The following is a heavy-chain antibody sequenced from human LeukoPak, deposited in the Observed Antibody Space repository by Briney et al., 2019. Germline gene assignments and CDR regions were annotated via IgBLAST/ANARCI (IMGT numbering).Heavy chain of an antibody. D-gene: IGHD3-3*01. CDR1: GFTFSSYA. J-gene: IGHJ2*01. CDR2: ISGSGGST. Sequence: GGSLRLSCAASGFTFSSYAMSWVRQAPGKGLEWVSAISGSGGSTYYADSVKGRFTISRDNSKNTLYLQMNSLRAEDTAVYYCAKDSLNYDFWSGYEGGWYFDLWGRGTLVTASS. V-gene: IGHV3-23*01. CDR3: AKDSLNYDFWSGYEGGWYFDL.